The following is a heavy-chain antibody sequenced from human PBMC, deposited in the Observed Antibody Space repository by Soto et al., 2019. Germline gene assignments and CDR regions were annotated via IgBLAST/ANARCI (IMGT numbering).Heavy chain of an antibody. D-gene: IGHD2-21*01. V-gene: IGHV3-21*01. CDR3: VRSGTARLLRHSWFDT. CDR2: ITTSSAYI. Sequence: EVQLVESGGGLVKPGGSLRLCCAASGFTFNTYDMNWVRQAPGKGLEWVSSITTSSAYIYYADSLKGRITISRDNAKNSLFLQMTSLRAEDTAVYYCVRSGTARLLRHSWFDTWGQGTLVTVSS. CDR1: GFTFNTYD. J-gene: IGHJ5*02.